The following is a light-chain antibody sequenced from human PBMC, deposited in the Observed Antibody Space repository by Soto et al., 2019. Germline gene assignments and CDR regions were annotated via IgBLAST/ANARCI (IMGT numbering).Light chain of an antibody. CDR3: SSYAGSNNPVV. CDR1: SSDVGSYKY. Sequence: QSALTQPPSASGSPGQSVTISCTGTSSDVGSYKYVSWYQQHPGKAPKLMIYEVSQRPSGVPDRFSGSKSGNTASLTVSGLQADEEADYYCSSYAGSNNPVVFGGGTKLTVL. J-gene: IGLJ2*01. CDR2: EVS. V-gene: IGLV2-8*01.